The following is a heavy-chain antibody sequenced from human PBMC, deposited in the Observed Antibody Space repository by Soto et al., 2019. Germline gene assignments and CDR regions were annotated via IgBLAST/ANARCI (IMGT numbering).Heavy chain of an antibody. CDR1: GFTFSSYA. CDR2: VSAGGDMT. J-gene: IGHJ6*02. CDR3: ARGDRGGSGSPASYYYSGLDV. Sequence: DVQLLESGGHLVQPGGSLRLSCAASGFTFSSYAMSWVRQAPGTGLEWVSSVSAGGDMTYYSDSVKGRFTISRDTANNARFLQMNSLRIEDTALYYCARGDRGGSGSPASYYYSGLDVWGQGTTVTVS. D-gene: IGHD3-10*01. V-gene: IGHV3-23*01.